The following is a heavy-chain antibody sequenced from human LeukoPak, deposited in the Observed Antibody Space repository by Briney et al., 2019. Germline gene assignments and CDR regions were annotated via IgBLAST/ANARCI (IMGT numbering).Heavy chain of an antibody. D-gene: IGHD6-19*01. CDR2: IIPIFGTA. J-gene: IGHJ4*02. Sequence: SVKVSCRASGGTFSSYAISWVRQAPGQGLEWMGRIIPIFGTANYAQKFQGRVTITADKSTSTAYMELSSLRSEDTAVYYCAFQDIAVAGSHFDYWGQGTLVTVSS. CDR3: AFQDIAVAGSHFDY. V-gene: IGHV1-69*06. CDR1: GGTFSSYA.